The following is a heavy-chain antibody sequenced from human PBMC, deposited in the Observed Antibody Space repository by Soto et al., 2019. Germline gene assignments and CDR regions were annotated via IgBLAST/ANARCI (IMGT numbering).Heavy chain of an antibody. CDR2: INHAGST. CDR1: SGSFSVYY. D-gene: IGHD2-2*01. V-gene: IGHV4-34*01. Sequence: SETLSLTCAVYSGSFSVYYWNWIRQSPGKGLEWLGEINHAGSTNYNPSLKSRVTISVDTSKNQFSLKLSSVTAADTAVYFCARDSTRRDACDIWGQGTMVTVS. J-gene: IGHJ3*02. CDR3: ARDSTRRDACDI.